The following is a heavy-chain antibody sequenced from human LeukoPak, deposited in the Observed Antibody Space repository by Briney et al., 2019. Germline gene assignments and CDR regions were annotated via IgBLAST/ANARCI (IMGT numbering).Heavy chain of an antibody. V-gene: IGHV4-61*02. D-gene: IGHD3-9*01. J-gene: IGHJ6*03. Sequence: SQTLSLTCTVSGGSISSGSYYWSWIRQPAGKGLEWIGRIYTSGSTNYNPSLKSRVTISVDTSKNQFSLKLSSVTAADTAVYYCARGHYYDILTGYYPYYYYYMDVWGKGTTVTISS. CDR3: ARGHYYDILTGYYPYYYYYMDV. CDR1: GGSISSGSYY. CDR2: IYTSGST.